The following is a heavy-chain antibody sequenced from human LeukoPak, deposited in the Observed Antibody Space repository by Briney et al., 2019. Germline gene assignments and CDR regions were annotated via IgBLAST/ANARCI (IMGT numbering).Heavy chain of an antibody. D-gene: IGHD1-7*01. CDR2: ISGYGNT. V-gene: IGHV1-18*01. J-gene: IGHJ3*01. Sequence: EASVKVSCKASGYTFTSYGISWVRQAPGQGLEWMGWISGYGNTKYTQKFQGRLTMTTDTYTNTDNMELRSLRSDDAAVYYRARGGEWNYAFDLWGQGTVVTVSA. CDR3: ARGGEWNYAFDL. CDR1: GYTFTSYG.